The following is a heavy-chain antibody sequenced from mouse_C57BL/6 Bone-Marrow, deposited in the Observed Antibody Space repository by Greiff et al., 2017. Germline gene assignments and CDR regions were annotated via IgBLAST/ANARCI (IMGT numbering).Heavy chain of an antibody. CDR3: ARPGRYWYFDV. CDR1: GFTFTDYY. V-gene: IGHV7-3*01. J-gene: IGHJ1*03. Sequence: EVQVVESGGGLVQPGGSLSLSCAASGFTFTDYYMSWVRQPPGKALEWLGFIRNKANGYTTEYSASVKGRFTISRDNSHSILYLQMNALRAEDSATYYRARPGRYWYFDVWGTGTTVTVSS. CDR2: IRNKANGYTT.